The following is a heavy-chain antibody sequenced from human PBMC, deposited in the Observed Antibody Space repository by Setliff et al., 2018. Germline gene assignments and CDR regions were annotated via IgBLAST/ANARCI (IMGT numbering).Heavy chain of an antibody. CDR2: ISAGGGST. J-gene: IGHJ5*02. CDR1: GFSFSSYA. D-gene: IGHD6-19*01. V-gene: IGHV3-64*02. Sequence: GSLRLSCAASGFSFSSYAMTWVRQAPGKGLEWVSAISAGGGSTYYADSVQGRFTISRDNSKNTLYLQMGSLRAEDMAVYYCARSRTGEYSSGWLNWFDPWGQGTLVTVSS. CDR3: ARSRTGEYSSGWLNWFDP.